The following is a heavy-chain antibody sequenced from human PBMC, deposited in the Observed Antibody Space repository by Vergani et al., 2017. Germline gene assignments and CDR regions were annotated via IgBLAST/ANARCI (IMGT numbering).Heavy chain of an antibody. CDR3: AREGPPYSSGVFFDY. J-gene: IGHJ4*02. Sequence: EVQLLESGGGLVQPGGSLRLSCAASGFTVSSNYMSWVRQAPGKGLEWVSVIYSGGSTYYADSVKGRFTISRDNSKNTLYLQMNSLRAEDTAVYYCAREGPPYSSGVFFDYWGQGTLVTVSS. D-gene: IGHD6-19*01. CDR2: IYSGGST. V-gene: IGHV3-53*01. CDR1: GFTVSSNY.